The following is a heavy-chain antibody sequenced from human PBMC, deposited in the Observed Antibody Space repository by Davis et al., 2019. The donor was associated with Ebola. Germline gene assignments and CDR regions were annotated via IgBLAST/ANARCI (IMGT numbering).Heavy chain of an antibody. Sequence: PGGSLRLSCAASGFTFSSYGMHWVRQAPGKGLEWVAIISYDGSNTYYADSVKGRFTISRDSSKNTVFLQMNSLRTDDTAMYYCAKDLDVAVDSFFYHGMDVWGQGTTVTVSS. CDR2: ISYDGSNT. V-gene: IGHV3-30*18. CDR3: AKDLDVAVDSFFYHGMDV. J-gene: IGHJ6*02. CDR1: GFTFSSYG. D-gene: IGHD6-19*01.